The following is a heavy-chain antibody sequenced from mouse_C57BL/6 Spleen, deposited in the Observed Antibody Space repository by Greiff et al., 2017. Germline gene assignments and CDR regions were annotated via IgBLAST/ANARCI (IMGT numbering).Heavy chain of an antibody. D-gene: IGHD1-1*01. V-gene: IGHV1-69*01. CDR3: ARSGYGSPLDY. CDR2: IDPSDSYT. Sequence: QVQLKQPGAELVMPGASVKLSCKASGYTFTSYWMHWVKQRPGQGLEWIGEIDPSDSYTNYNQKFKGKSTLTVDKSSSPAYMQLSSLTAEDSAVYYCARSGYGSPLDYWGQGTTLTVSS. J-gene: IGHJ2*01. CDR1: GYTFTSYW.